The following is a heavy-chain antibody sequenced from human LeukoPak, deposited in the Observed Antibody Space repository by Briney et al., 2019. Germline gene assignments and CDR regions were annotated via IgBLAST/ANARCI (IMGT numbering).Heavy chain of an antibody. Sequence: PSETLSLTCTVSGYSISSGYYWGWIRQPPGKGLEWIGSIYHSGSTYYNPSLKSRVTISVDTSKNQFSLKLSFVTAADTAVYYCARGPYSSGAFDYWGQGTLVTVSS. J-gene: IGHJ4*02. CDR1: GYSISSGYY. CDR3: ARGPYSSGAFDY. V-gene: IGHV4-38-2*02. D-gene: IGHD6-19*01. CDR2: IYHSGST.